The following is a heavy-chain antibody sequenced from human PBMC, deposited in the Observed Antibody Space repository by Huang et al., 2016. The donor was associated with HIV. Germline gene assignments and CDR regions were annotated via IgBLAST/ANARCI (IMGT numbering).Heavy chain of an antibody. J-gene: IGHJ3*02. V-gene: IGHV4-39*01. Sequence: QLQLQGSGPGLVKPSETLSLTCTVSGGSITSSSYYWGWIRQPPGKGLEWVGSIYYSVSTYYTPSLKSRFTVSVDTSKNQFSLKRSSVTAADTAVYYCARHFSYYDSSGYTPWDAFDIWGQGTMVTVSS. CDR1: GGSITSSSYY. CDR2: IYYSVST. CDR3: ARHFSYYDSSGYTPWDAFDI. D-gene: IGHD3-22*01.